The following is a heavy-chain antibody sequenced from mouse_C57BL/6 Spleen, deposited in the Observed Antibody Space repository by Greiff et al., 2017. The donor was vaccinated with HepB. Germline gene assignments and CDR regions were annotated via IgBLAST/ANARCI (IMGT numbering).Heavy chain of an antibody. CDR3: ARSGITTVVEVAMDY. V-gene: IGHV14-3*01. J-gene: IGHJ4*01. CDR2: IDPANGNT. CDR1: GFNIKNTY. Sequence: EVQRVESVAELVRPGASVKLSCTASGFNIKNTYMHWVKQRPEQGLEWIGRIDPANGNTKYAPQFQGKATITADTSSNTAYLQLSSLTSEDTAIYYCARSGITTVVEVAMDYWGQGTSVTVSS. D-gene: IGHD1-1*01.